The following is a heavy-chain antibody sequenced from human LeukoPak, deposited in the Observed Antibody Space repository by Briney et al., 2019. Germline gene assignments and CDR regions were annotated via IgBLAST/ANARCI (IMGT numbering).Heavy chain of an antibody. CDR2: IVVGSGNT. CDR1: GFTFTSSA. D-gene: IGHD2-15*01. V-gene: IGHV1-58*02. CDR3: ATNVAATGYYYGMDV. J-gene: IGHJ6*04. Sequence: SVKVSCKASGFTFTSSAMQWVRQARGQRREWIGWIVVGSGNTNYAQKFQERVTITRDMSTSTAYMELSSLRSEDTAVYYCATNVAATGYYYGMDVWGEGTTVTVSS.